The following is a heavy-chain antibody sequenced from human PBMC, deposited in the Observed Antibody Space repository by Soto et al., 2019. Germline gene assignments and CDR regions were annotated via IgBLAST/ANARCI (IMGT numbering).Heavy chain of an antibody. CDR1: GGSISSSGYY. J-gene: IGHJ4*02. D-gene: IGHD3-9*01. Sequence: SETLSLTCTVSGGSISSSGYYWGWIRQPPGKGLEWIGSIYYSGSTYYNPSLKSRVTISVDTSNNQFSLKLSSVTAADTAVYYCARLRQNYDILTGYYTNFDYWGQGTLVTVSS. V-gene: IGHV4-39*01. CDR2: IYYSGST. CDR3: ARLRQNYDILTGYYTNFDY.